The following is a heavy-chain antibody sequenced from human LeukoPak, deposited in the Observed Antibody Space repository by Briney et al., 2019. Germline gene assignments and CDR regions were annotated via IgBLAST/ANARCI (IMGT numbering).Heavy chain of an antibody. J-gene: IGHJ4*02. V-gene: IGHV3-66*02. CDR1: GFTVSSNY. Sequence: GGSLRLSCAASGFTVSSNYVSWVRQAPGKGLEWVSIIYAGSSTFYADSVKGRFTISRDNSKNTLYLQMNSLRAEDTAVYYCARDSAMVRGVIIYYFDYWGQGTLVTVSS. CDR3: ARDSAMVRGVIIYYFDY. D-gene: IGHD3-10*01. CDR2: IYAGSST.